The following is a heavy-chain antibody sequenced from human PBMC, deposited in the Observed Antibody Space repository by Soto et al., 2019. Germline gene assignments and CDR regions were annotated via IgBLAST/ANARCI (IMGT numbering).Heavy chain of an antibody. CDR3: ARDVGTSGYSMYNWFDP. Sequence: VKVSCKASGGTFSSYAISWVRQAPGQGLEWMGGIIPIFGTANYAQKFQGRVTITADESTSTAYMELSSLRSEDTAVYYCARDVGTSGYSMYNWFDPWGQGTLVTVSS. D-gene: IGHD5-18*01. CDR2: IIPIFGTA. J-gene: IGHJ5*02. V-gene: IGHV1-69*13. CDR1: GGTFSSYA.